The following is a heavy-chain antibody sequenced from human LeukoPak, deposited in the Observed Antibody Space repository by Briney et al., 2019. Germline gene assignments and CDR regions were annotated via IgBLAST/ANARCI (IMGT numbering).Heavy chain of an antibody. CDR1: GFTFSSYE. CDR3: AKDLDDFWDYYYMDI. J-gene: IGHJ6*03. CDR2: ISRSGSTI. D-gene: IGHD3-3*01. V-gene: IGHV3-48*03. Sequence: GGSLRLSCAASGFTFSSYEMNWVRQAPGKGLEWVSYISRSGSTIFYADSVKGRFTISRDNSKNTLYLQMNSLRAEDTAVYYCAKDLDDFWDYYYMDIWGKGTTVTVSS.